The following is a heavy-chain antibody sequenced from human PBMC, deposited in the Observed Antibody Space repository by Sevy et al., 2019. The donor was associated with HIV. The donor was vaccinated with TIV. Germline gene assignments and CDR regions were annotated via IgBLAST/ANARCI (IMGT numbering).Heavy chain of an antibody. CDR2: ISSSSSTI. CDR3: ARDSNYYDSSGFLSEAFDI. J-gene: IGHJ3*02. CDR1: GFTFSSYA. D-gene: IGHD3-22*01. V-gene: IGHV3-48*02. Sequence: GGSLRLSCAASGFTFSSYAMSWVRQAPGKGLEWVSYISSSSSTIYYEDSVKGRFTISRDNAKNSLYLQMNSLRDEETAVYYCARDSNYYDSSGFLSEAFDIWGQGTMVTVSS.